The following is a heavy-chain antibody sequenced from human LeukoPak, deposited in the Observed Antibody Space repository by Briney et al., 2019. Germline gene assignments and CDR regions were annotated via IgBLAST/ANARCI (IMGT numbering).Heavy chain of an antibody. Sequence: SETLSLTCTVSGYSISSAYYWGWIRQSPGKGLEWIGSFYDSGNTYYNPSLKSRVTISVDTSKKQFSLKLSSVTAADMAVYYCATSWGSGGYSPGYWGQGTLVTVSS. J-gene: IGHJ4*02. CDR3: ATSWGSGGYSPGY. CDR2: FYDSGNT. CDR1: GYSISSAYY. V-gene: IGHV4-38-2*02. D-gene: IGHD3-10*01.